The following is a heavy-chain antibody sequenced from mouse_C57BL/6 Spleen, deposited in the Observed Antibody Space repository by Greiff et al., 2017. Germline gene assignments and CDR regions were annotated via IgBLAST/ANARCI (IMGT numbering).Heavy chain of an antibody. CDR1: GFTFSDYG. D-gene: IGHD1-1*01. CDR3: ARIYGSSFYYFDY. CDR2: ISSGSSTI. J-gene: IGHJ2*01. V-gene: IGHV5-17*01. Sequence: EVKLMESGGGLVKPGGSLKLSCAASGFTFSDYGMHWVRQAPEKGLEWVAYISSGSSTIYYADTVKGRFTISRDNAKNTLFLQMTSLRSEDTAMYYCARIYGSSFYYFDYWGQGTTRTVSS.